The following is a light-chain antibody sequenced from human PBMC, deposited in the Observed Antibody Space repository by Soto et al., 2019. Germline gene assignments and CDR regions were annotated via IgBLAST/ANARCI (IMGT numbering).Light chain of an antibody. V-gene: IGKV3-20*01. CDR2: GAS. CDR3: QQYGDSPWT. Sequence: EIVLTKSPGTLSLSPGERATLSCRASQSVGSIYLAWYQQKPGQAPRLLIYGASSRATGIPDRFSGSGSGTDFTLTISRLEPEDFAVYYCQQYGDSPWTFGQGTKVDIK. J-gene: IGKJ1*01. CDR1: QSVGSIY.